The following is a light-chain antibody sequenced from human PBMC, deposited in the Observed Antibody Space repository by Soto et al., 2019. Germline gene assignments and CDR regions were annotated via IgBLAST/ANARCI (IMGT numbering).Light chain of an antibody. Sequence: DIQMTQSPSTLSASVGDSVTITCRASQRVAASLAWYQQKPGEAPKLLIYDVSNLETGVPSRFSGSGSGTEFSLTIRSLQPDDFAIYYCQQYDYSRTFGQGTKVEIK. CDR2: DVS. CDR1: QRVAAS. J-gene: IGKJ1*01. V-gene: IGKV1-5*01. CDR3: QQYDYSRT.